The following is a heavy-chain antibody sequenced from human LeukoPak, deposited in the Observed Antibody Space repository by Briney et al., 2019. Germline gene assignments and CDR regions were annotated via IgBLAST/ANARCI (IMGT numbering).Heavy chain of an antibody. CDR2: INPTGDSA. D-gene: IGHD4-23*01. CDR1: GYTFTRYY. V-gene: IGHV1-46*01. J-gene: IGHJ4*02. CDR3: ARAPAYGGNSDY. Sequence: ASVKVSCKASGYTFTRYYMHWVRQAPGQGLEWMGTINPTGDSASYAQKFQGRVTVTRDTSTSTLYMELSSLRSEDTAVYYCARAPAYGGNSDYWGQGTLVTVS.